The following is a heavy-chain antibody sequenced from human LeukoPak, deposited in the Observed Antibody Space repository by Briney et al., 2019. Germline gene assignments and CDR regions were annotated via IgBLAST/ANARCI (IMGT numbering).Heavy chain of an antibody. CDR3: AKERAGYTNPYYFDY. Sequence: RGGPLTPSCAASGLPFSTYPMRWVRQAPGEGREGVSTISSSGANTYYADSVRGRFTITRDNSKNTLYLHMNSLSAEDTAVYYCAKERAGYTNPYYFDYWGQGTLVTVSS. D-gene: IGHD3-16*02. J-gene: IGHJ4*02. V-gene: IGHV3-23*01. CDR1: GLPFSTYP. CDR2: ISSSGANT.